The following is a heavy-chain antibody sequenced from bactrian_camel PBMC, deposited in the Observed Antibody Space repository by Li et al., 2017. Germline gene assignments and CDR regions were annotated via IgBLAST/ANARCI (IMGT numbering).Heavy chain of an antibody. J-gene: IGHJ3*01. V-gene: IGHV3S53*01. CDR1: GYTSSSKC. D-gene: IGHD2*01. CDR2: VGRFGST. Sequence: HVQLVESGGGSVRPGGSLTISCVAPGYTSSSKCIGWFRQAPGKERESVAVVGRFGSTYYASSVEGRFTISQDNAKNTVYLQMNSLKPEDAAVYYCAQDRGAWSYPG.